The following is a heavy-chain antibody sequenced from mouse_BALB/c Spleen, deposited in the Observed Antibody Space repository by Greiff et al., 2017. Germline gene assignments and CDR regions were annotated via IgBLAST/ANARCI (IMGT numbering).Heavy chain of an antibody. CDR2: ISSGGSYT. D-gene: IGHD1-2*01. J-gene: IGHJ2*01. V-gene: IGHV5-6*01. CDR3: ALTTADY. CDR1: GFTFSSYG. Sequence: DVHLVESGGDLVKPGGSLKLSCAASGFTFSSYGMSWVRQTPDKRLEWVATISSGGSYTYYPDSVKGRFTISRDNAKNTLYLQMSSLKSEDTAMYYCALTTADYWGQGTTLTVSS.